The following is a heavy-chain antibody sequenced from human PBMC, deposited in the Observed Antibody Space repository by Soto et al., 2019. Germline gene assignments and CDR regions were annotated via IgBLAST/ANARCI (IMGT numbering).Heavy chain of an antibody. CDR3: ARSTRSSGRYYYGMDV. CDR1: GGTFSSYA. J-gene: IGHJ6*02. D-gene: IGHD3-10*01. V-gene: IGHV1-69*13. Sequence: SVKVSCKASGGTFSSYAISWVRQAPGQGLEWMGGIIPIFGTANYAQKFQGRVTITADESTSTAYMELSSLRSEDTAVYYCARSTRSSGRYYYGMDVWGQGTTVTVSS. CDR2: IIPIFGTA.